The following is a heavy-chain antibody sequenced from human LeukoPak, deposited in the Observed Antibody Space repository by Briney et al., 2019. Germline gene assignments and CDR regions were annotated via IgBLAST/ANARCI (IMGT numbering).Heavy chain of an antibody. J-gene: IGHJ4*02. CDR3: ATDSSGFSY. CDR1: GLPFSHYD. CDR2: ISSGGYTI. D-gene: IGHD3-22*01. Sequence: PGGSLRLSCAVSGLPFSHYDTNWVRQAPGKGLEWVSSISSGGYTIKYHDSVRGRFIISRDNANNSLYLQMNSLRGDDTASYYCATDSSGFSYWGQGTLVAVSS. V-gene: IGHV3-48*03.